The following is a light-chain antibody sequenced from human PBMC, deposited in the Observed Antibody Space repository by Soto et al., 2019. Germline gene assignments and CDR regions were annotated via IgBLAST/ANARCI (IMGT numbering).Light chain of an antibody. Sequence: ALTQPASVSGSPGQSITISCTGTSSDVGGYNYVSWYQQHPGKAPKLMIYDVDNRPSGVSNRFSGSRSGNTASLTISGLQAEDEADYYCSSYTSTSTVVFGGGTKLTVL. J-gene: IGLJ2*01. CDR1: SSDVGGYNY. V-gene: IGLV2-14*01. CDR2: DVD. CDR3: SSYTSTSTVV.